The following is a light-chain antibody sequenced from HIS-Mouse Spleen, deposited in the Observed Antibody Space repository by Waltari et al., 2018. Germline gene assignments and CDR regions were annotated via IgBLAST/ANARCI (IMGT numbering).Light chain of an antibody. CDR2: DNN. V-gene: IGLV1-51*01. J-gene: IGLJ3*02. CDR1: SSNIGTTY. CDR3: GTWDSSLSAWV. Sequence: QSVLTPPPSVSAAPGQKVTISCPGSSSNIGTTYVSWYQQLPGTAPKLLIYDNNKRPSGIPDRFSGSKSGTSATLGITGLQTGDEADYYCGTWDSSLSAWVFGGGTKLTVL.